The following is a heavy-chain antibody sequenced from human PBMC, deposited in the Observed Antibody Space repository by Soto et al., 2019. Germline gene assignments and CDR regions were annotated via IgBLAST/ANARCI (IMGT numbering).Heavy chain of an antibody. CDR2: ISGFNGNT. V-gene: IGHV1-18*01. J-gene: IGHJ4*02. Sequence: ASVKVSCKASGYTFNFYGITWVRQAPGQGLEWMGWISGFNGNTNYAADLQGRVTMTTDTSTSTAYMELRGLRSDDTAVYYCARIGVSSGHESPGDSWGQGTLVTVSS. CDR1: GYTFNFYG. D-gene: IGHD3-16*01. CDR3: ARIGVSSGHESPGDS.